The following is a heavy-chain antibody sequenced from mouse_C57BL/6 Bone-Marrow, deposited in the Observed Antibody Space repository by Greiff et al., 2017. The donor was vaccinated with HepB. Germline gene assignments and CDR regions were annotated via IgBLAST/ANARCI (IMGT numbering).Heavy chain of an antibody. CDR1: GFNIKNTY. D-gene: IGHD1-1*01. V-gene: IGHV14-3*01. CDR2: IDPANGNT. Sequence: VQLQQSVAELVRPGASVKLSCTASGFNIKNTYMHWVKQRPEQGLEWIGRIDPANGNTKYASKFQGKATITADTSSNTAYLELSSLTSEDTAIYYGARPYYYGSSYDFDYWGQGTTLTVSS. J-gene: IGHJ2*01. CDR3: ARPYYYGSSYDFDY.